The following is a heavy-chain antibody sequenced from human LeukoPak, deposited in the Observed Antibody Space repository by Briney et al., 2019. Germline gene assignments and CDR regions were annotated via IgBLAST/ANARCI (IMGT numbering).Heavy chain of an antibody. CDR3: ARARSGKKVKDAFDI. Sequence: PGGSLGLSCAASGFTFSSYSMNWVRQAPGKGLEWVSYISSSSSTIYYADSVKGRFTISRDNAKNSLYLQMNSLRAEDTAVYYCARARSGKKVKDAFDIWGQGTMVTVSS. D-gene: IGHD3-10*01. J-gene: IGHJ3*02. V-gene: IGHV3-48*04. CDR2: ISSSSSTI. CDR1: GFTFSSYS.